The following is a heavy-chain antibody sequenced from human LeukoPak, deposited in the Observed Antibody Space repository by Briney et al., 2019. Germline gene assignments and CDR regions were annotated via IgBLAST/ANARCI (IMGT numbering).Heavy chain of an antibody. J-gene: IGHJ4*02. CDR1: GFTFSSYA. Sequence: GGSLRLSCAASGFTFSSYAMSWVRQAPGKGLEWVSVISTSGSSTYYADSVKGRFTISRANSKNTPYLQMNSLRAEDTAVYYCAKRVAVAGSMYYFDYWGQGTLVTVSS. CDR2: ISTSGSST. V-gene: IGHV3-23*01. CDR3: AKRVAVAGSMYYFDY. D-gene: IGHD6-19*01.